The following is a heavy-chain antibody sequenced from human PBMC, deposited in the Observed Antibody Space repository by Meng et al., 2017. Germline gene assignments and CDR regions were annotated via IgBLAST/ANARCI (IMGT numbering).Heavy chain of an antibody. CDR3: ASQVRIGGLHTLYGMDV. D-gene: IGHD5-24*01. CDR1: GFTFSSYW. V-gene: IGHV3-53*01. Sequence: GGSLRLSCAASGFTFSSYWMSWVRQAPGKGLEWVSVIYSGGSTYYADYVKGRFTISRDNSKNTLYLQMNRLRAEDTDVYYSASQVRIGGLHTLYGMDVWGQGTTVTVSS. CDR2: IYSGGST. J-gene: IGHJ6*02.